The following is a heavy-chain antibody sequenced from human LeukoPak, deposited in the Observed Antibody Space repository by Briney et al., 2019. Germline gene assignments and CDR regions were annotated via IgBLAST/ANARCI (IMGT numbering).Heavy chain of an antibody. J-gene: IGHJ4*02. CDR2: ISSSGGGT. CDR1: GFTFSSYA. V-gene: IGHV3-23*01. Sequence: GGSLRLSCAASGFTFSSYAMSWVRQAPGRGLEWVSAISSSGGGTYHTDSVKGRFTISRDNSKNTLYLQMNSLRAEDTAVYYCAKGIAARPNYYFDYWGREPWSPSPQ. CDR3: AKGIAARPNYYFDY. D-gene: IGHD6-6*01.